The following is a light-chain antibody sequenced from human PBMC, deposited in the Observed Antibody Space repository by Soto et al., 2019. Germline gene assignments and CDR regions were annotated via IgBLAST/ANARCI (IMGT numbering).Light chain of an antibody. Sequence: QSVLTQPPSVSAAPGQKVTISCSGSSSNIGSNYLSWYQQLPGTAPKLRIYENDKRPSGIPDRFSASKSGTSATLGITGLQTGDEVDYYCGTWDTSPTAWVVDGGTKLTAL. CDR2: END. CDR1: SSNIGSNY. CDR3: GTWDTSPTAWV. J-gene: IGLJ3*02. V-gene: IGLV1-51*02.